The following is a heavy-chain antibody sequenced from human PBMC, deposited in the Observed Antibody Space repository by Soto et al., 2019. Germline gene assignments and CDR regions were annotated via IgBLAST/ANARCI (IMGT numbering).Heavy chain of an antibody. J-gene: IGHJ6*03. V-gene: IGHV1-3*01. CDR2: INADNGNT. CDR1: GYTFTSYA. Sequence: ASVKVSCKTSGYTFTSYASNWVRQAPGQRLEWMGWINADNGNTKYSQKFQGRVTITRNTSASTAYMELSSLRSEDTAIYYCARDVFSSAWPYYMDVWGKGTTVTVSS. D-gene: IGHD6-19*01. CDR3: ARDVFSSAWPYYMDV.